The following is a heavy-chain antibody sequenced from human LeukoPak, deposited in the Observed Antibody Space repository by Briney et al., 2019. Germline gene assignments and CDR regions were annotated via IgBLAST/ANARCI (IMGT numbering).Heavy chain of an antibody. CDR1: GFTLSSYT. J-gene: IGHJ4*02. CDR2: ISTNGGST. Sequence: PGGSLRLSCAASGFTLSSYTMTWVRQAPGKGLEWVSTISTNGGSTYYADSVKGRFTISRDNSKNMLHLQMNSLRAEDTAVYYCAKGRLVVTATDHWGQGTLVTVSS. V-gene: IGHV3-23*01. CDR3: AKGRLVVTATDH. D-gene: IGHD2-15*01.